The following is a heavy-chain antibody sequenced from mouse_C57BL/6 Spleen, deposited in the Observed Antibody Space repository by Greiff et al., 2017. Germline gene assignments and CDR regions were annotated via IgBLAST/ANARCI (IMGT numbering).Heavy chain of an antibody. CDR2: IDPETGGT. CDR1: GSTFTDYE. D-gene: IGHD1-1*01. J-gene: IGHJ3*01. Sequence: VKLMESGAELVRPGASVTLSCKASGSTFTDYEMHWVKQTPVHGLEWIGAIDPETGGTAYNQKFKGKAILTADKSSRTAYMELRSLTSEDSAVDYGTGRYYGSSPWFAYWGQGTLVTVSA. V-gene: IGHV1-15*01. CDR3: TGRYYGSSPWFAY.